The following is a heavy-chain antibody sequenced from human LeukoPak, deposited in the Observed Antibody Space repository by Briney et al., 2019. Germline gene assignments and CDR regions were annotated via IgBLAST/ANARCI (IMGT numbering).Heavy chain of an antibody. CDR3: ARRNYYDSSGYYWNYFDY. CDR2: IYPGDSDT. Sequence: GESLKISCKGSGYSFTSYWIGWVRQMSGKGLEWMGIIYPGDSDTRYSPSFQGQVTISADKSISTAYLQWSSLKASDTAMYYCARRNYYDSSGYYWNYFDYWGQGTLVTVSS. J-gene: IGHJ4*02. D-gene: IGHD3-22*01. CDR1: GYSFTSYW. V-gene: IGHV5-51*01.